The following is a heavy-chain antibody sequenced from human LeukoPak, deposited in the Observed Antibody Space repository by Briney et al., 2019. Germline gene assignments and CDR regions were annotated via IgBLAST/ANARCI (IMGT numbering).Heavy chain of an antibody. J-gene: IGHJ4*02. CDR2: IYSGST. D-gene: IGHD4/OR15-4a*01. CDR1: GFTVTSNS. Sequence: GGSLRLSCTVSGFTVTSNSMSWVRQAPGKGLEWGSFIYSGSTHYSDSVKGRFTIYRDSSKNTLYLQMNSLRAEDTAVYYCARRAGAYSHPYDYWGQGTLVTVSS. V-gene: IGHV3-53*01. CDR3: ARRAGAYSHPYDY.